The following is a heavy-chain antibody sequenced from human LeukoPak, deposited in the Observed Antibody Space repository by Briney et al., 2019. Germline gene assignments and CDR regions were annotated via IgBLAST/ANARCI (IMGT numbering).Heavy chain of an antibody. D-gene: IGHD2-15*01. V-gene: IGHV3-30*01. CDR3: ARDKVEEGWFDP. CDR1: GFTFSSYA. J-gene: IGHJ5*02. CDR2: ISYDGSNK. Sequence: DPGRSLRLSCAASGFTFSSYAMHWVRQAPGKGLEWVAVISYDGSNKYYADSVKGRFTVSRDNSKNTLYLQMNSLRAEDTAVYYCARDKVEEGWFDPWGQGTLVTVSS.